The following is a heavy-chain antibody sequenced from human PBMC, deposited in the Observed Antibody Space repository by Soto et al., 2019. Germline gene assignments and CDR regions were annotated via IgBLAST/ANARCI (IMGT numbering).Heavy chain of an antibody. CDR2: INPSGGST. CDR3: AREKYYYDSSGYYSFDY. Sequence: AAVKVSCKACGCTFTRYYMHWVRQAPGQGLEWMGIINPSGGSTSYAQKFQGRVTMTRDTSTSTVYMELSSLRSEDTAVYYCAREKYYYDSSGYYSFDYWGQGTLVTVSS. V-gene: IGHV1-46*01. D-gene: IGHD3-22*01. CDR1: GCTFTRYY. J-gene: IGHJ4*02.